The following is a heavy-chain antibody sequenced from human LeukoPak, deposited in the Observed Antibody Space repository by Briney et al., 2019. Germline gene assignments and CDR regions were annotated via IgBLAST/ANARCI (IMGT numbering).Heavy chain of an antibody. V-gene: IGHV1-18*01. CDR1: GYTFTSYG. CDR2: ISAYNGNT. Sequence: ASVTVSCKASGYTFTSYGISWVRQAPGQGLEWMGWISAYNGNTNYAQKLQGRVTLTTDTSTSTAYMELRSLRSDDTAVYCCARDMLDIVVVPAAHLGVDYWGQGTLVTVSS. J-gene: IGHJ4*02. D-gene: IGHD2-2*03. CDR3: ARDMLDIVVVPAAHLGVDY.